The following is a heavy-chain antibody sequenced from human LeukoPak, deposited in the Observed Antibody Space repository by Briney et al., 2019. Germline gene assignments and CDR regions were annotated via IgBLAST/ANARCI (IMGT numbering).Heavy chain of an antibody. CDR2: IHSGGNA. CDR1: GLSVGDND. V-gene: IGHV3-53*01. Sequence: GGSLRVSCAASGLSVGDNDMNWVRQAPGKGLEWVSVIHSGGNAYYADSVRGRFTTSRDSSKNTLYLQMNTLGVEDTAVYYCARALVGATIGYFDFWGQGTLVTVSS. CDR3: ARALVGATIGYFDF. D-gene: IGHD1-26*01. J-gene: IGHJ4*02.